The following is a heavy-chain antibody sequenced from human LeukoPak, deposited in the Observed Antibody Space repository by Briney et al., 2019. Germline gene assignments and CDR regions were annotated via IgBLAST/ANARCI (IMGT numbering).Heavy chain of an antibody. J-gene: IGHJ4*02. Sequence: ASVKVSCKASGYTFTSYDINWVRQATGQGLEWMGWINTDTGNPTYAQGFTGRFVFSLDTSVSTAYLQISSLKAEDTAVYYCARDLEILRGGYCSGGSCYGSGYWGQGTLVTVSS. CDR3: ARDLEILRGGYCSGGSCYGSGY. CDR1: GYTFTSYD. V-gene: IGHV7-4-1*02. CDR2: INTDTGNP. D-gene: IGHD2-15*01.